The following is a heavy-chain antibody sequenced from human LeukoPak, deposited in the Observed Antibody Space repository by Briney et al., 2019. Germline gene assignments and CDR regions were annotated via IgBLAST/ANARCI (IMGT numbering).Heavy chain of an antibody. V-gene: IGHV3-7*01. CDR3: AKSGGFFDT. D-gene: IGHD1-26*01. Sequence: GGSLRLSCAASGFTFSNYWMNWVRQAPGKGLEWVANIKQDETEKFYVDSVVGRFTISRDNGKNFLYLQMNSLRAEDTAVYYCAKSGGFFDTWGQGTLVTVSS. CDR2: IKQDETEK. J-gene: IGHJ5*02. CDR1: GFTFSNYW.